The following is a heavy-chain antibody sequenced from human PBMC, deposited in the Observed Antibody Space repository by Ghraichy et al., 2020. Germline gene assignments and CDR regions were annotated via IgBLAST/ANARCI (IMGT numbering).Heavy chain of an antibody. CDR2: IYSGGST. CDR3: ARVSGSYYGGGVDY. CDR1: GFTVSSNY. D-gene: IGHD1-26*01. Sequence: GGSLRLSCAASGFTVSSNYMSWVRQAPGKGLEWVSVIYSGGSTYYADSVKGRFTISRDNSKNTLYLQMNSLRAEDTAVYYCARVSGSYYGGGVDYWGQGTLVTVSS. J-gene: IGHJ4*02. V-gene: IGHV3-53*01.